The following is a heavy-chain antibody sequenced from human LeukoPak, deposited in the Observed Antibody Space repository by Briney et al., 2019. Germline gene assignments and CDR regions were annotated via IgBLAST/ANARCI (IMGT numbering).Heavy chain of an antibody. Sequence: GGSLRLSCTASGFTFGDYAMSWVRQAPGKGLGWVGFIRSKAYGGTTEYAASVKGRFTISRDDSKSIAYLQMNSLKTEDTAVYYCTSDYYDEMYYFDYWGQGTLVTVSS. CDR3: TSDYYDEMYYFDY. J-gene: IGHJ4*02. D-gene: IGHD3-22*01. V-gene: IGHV3-49*04. CDR2: IRSKAYGGTT. CDR1: GFTFGDYA.